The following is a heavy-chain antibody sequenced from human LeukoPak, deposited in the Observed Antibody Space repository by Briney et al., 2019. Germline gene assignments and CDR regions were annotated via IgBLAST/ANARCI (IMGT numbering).Heavy chain of an antibody. D-gene: IGHD6-19*01. V-gene: IGHV1-8*01. CDR2: MNPNSGNT. J-gene: IGHJ4*02. CDR1: GYTFTSYD. Sequence: ASVKVSCKASGYTFTSYDINWVRQATGQGLEWMGWMNPNSGNTGYAQKFQGRVTMTRNTSISTAYMQLSSLRSEDTAVYYCSRGLYSSGWYGADYWGQGTLVTVSS. CDR3: SRGLYSSGWYGADY.